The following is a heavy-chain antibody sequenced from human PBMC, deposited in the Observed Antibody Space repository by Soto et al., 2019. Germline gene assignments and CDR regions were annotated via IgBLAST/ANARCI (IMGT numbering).Heavy chain of an antibody. V-gene: IGHV4-30-2*01. Sequence: SETLSLTCDVSGDTISTGGYTWAWIRQPPGKALEWIGHTYHSGNPYYNPSLKSRVFISVDRSKNQFSLKLSSVTAADTAVYYCARASTTVTTLDYWGQGTLVTVSS. CDR1: GDTISTGGYT. CDR3: ARASTTVTTLDY. D-gene: IGHD4-17*01. J-gene: IGHJ4*02. CDR2: TYHSGNP.